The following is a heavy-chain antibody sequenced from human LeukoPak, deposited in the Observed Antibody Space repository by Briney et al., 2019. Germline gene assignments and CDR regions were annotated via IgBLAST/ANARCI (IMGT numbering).Heavy chain of an antibody. Sequence: SETLSLTCAVYGGSFSGYYWIGMPQPPGKGLEGIGEINLSGSTNYNPSLKSRGTISVDTSKNQFFLKLGSVSAGHTAVYYCARGGMCSRTSCYTSWFDPWGQGTLVTVSS. CDR3: ARGGMCSRTSCYTSWFDP. CDR1: GGSFSGYY. CDR2: INLSGST. J-gene: IGHJ5*02. V-gene: IGHV4-34*01. D-gene: IGHD2-2*02.